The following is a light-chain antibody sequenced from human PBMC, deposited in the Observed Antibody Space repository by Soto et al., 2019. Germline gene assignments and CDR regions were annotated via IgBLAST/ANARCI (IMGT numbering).Light chain of an antibody. Sequence: EILLTQSPCTLSLSAGERATLSCRASQSVRRSYLAWYQQKPGHAPRLLIYGASSRPTGIPDRLSGSGSGTDFTLTISRLEPEDFAVYYCQQYGSSSTFGQGTRLEIK. CDR3: QQYGSSST. J-gene: IGKJ5*01. CDR1: QSVRRSY. V-gene: IGKV3-20*01. CDR2: GAS.